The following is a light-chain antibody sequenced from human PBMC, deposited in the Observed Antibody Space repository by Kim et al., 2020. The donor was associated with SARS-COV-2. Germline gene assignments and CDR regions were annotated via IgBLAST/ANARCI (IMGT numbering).Light chain of an antibody. CDR1: QSSSSY. CDR2: DAS. J-gene: IGKJ1*01. V-gene: IGKV1-39*01. Sequence: DIQMTQSPSIVSASVGDRVTITCRASQSSSSYLNWYQQKPGKAPKLLIYDASSLQSGVPSRFSGSGSGTEFSLTISSLQPQDFATYYCRQTYGTPWTFGQGTKVDIK. CDR3: RQTYGTPWT.